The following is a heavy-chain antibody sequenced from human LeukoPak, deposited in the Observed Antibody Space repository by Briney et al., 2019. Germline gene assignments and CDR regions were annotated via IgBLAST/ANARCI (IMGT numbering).Heavy chain of an antibody. J-gene: IGHJ4*02. CDR3: ARGSFAEFDY. CDR1: GFTFSSYS. V-gene: IGHV3-21*01. CDR2: ISSSSSYI. Sequence: GGSLRLPCAASGFTFSSYSMNWVRQAPGKGLEWVSSISSSSSYIYYADSVKGRFTISRDNAKNSLYLQMNSLRAEDTAVYYCARGSFAEFDYWGQGTLVTVSS. D-gene: IGHD1-14*01.